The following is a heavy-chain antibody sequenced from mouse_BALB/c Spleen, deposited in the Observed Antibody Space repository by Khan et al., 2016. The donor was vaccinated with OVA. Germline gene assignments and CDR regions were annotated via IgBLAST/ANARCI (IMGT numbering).Heavy chain of an antibody. CDR1: GYTFTSYT. CDR3: VRSGAYYRYDGYVDV. D-gene: IGHD2-14*01. Sequence: QVQLQQSGAELARPGASVKMSCKASGYTFTSYTMHWVKQRPGQGLEWIGYINPSNTYTNYNQKFKDKATLTADKSSNTAYMQLSSLTSEDSAVXYGVRSGAYYRYDGYVDVWGAGTTVTVSS. CDR2: INPSNTYT. V-gene: IGHV1-4*01. J-gene: IGHJ1*01.